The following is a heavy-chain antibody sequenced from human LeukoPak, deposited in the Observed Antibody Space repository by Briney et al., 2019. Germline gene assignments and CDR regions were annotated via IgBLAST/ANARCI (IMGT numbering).Heavy chain of an antibody. CDR3: ATLYSSSYQSDAFDI. J-gene: IGHJ3*02. Sequence: EASVKVSCKASGYTFTGYYMHWVRQAPGQGLEWMGWINPNSGGTNYAQKFQGRVTMTRDTSISTAYMELSRLRSDDTAVYYCATLYSSSYQSDAFDIWGQGTMVTVSS. CDR2: INPNSGGT. CDR1: GYTFTGYY. V-gene: IGHV1-2*02. D-gene: IGHD6-6*01.